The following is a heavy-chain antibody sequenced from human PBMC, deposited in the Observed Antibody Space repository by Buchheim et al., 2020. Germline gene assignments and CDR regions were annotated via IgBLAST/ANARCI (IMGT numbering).Heavy chain of an antibody. CDR2: ITGSGGGT. CDR3: AKKVDSGTYYDY. Sequence: EAQLLESGGGLVQPGGSLRLSCAASGLSFSSYGMSWVRQAPGKGLEWVSAITGSGGGTYYADSVESRFTIPRDNSKNTLYLQMNSLRAEDTAVYYCAKKVDSGTYYDYWGQGTL. V-gene: IGHV3-23*01. D-gene: IGHD1-26*01. CDR1: GLSFSSYG. J-gene: IGHJ4*02.